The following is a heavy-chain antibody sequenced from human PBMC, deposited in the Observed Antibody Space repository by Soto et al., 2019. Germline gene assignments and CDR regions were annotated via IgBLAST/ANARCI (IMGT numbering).Heavy chain of an antibody. CDR3: ARETHRGDYGHLDL. J-gene: IGHJ5*02. D-gene: IGHD4-17*01. Sequence: QVLLVESGGGVVQPGRSLQLSCTASGFSFSKYAMHWVRQAPGKGLEWVAVISYDGRNKDDADSVKGRFTISRVNSKSTLFLQMNTLGPADTAIYYCARETHRGDYGHLDLWGQGTLVTVS. V-gene: IGHV3-30*04. CDR1: GFSFSKYA. CDR2: ISYDGRNK.